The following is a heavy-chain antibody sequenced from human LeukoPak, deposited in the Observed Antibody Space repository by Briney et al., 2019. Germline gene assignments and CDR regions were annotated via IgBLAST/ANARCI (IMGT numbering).Heavy chain of an antibody. J-gene: IGHJ4*02. CDR3: AREGYSSGWGNFDY. D-gene: IGHD6-19*01. V-gene: IGHV3-48*03. CDR1: GFTFSSYE. CDR2: ISSSGSNI. Sequence: QSGGSLRLSCAASGFTFSSYEMNWVRQAPGKGLEWVSYISSSGSNIYYADSVKGRFTISRDNAKNSLYLQMNSLRAEDTAVYYCAREGYSSGWGNFDYWGQGTLATVSS.